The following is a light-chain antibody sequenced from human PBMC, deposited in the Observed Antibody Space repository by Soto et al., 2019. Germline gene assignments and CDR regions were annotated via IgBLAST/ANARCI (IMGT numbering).Light chain of an antibody. J-gene: IGLJ1*01. CDR2: EDN. CDR1: ELGDKY. Sequence: SYELTQPPSVSVSPGQTASITCSGDELGDKYACWYQQKPGQSPMLVIYEDNKRPSGIPERFSGSNSGNTATLTISGTQAMDEADYYCQTWDSSTGVFGTGTKVTVL. CDR3: QTWDSSTGV. V-gene: IGLV3-1*01.